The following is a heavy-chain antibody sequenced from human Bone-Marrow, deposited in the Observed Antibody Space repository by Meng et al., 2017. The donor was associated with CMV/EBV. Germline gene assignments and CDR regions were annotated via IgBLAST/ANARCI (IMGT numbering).Heavy chain of an antibody. CDR2: ISAYNGNT. D-gene: IGHD6-25*01. V-gene: IGHV1-18*01. CDR3: AAVVGRHLINSGLVLGFDY. CDR1: GYTFSSYG. Sequence: ASVKVSCKASGYTFSSYGISWVRQAPGQGLEWMGWISAYNGNTNYAQKLQGRVTMTTDTSTSTAYMELRSLRSDDTAVYYCAAVVGRHLINSGLVLGFDYWGQGSLVTVSS. J-gene: IGHJ4*02.